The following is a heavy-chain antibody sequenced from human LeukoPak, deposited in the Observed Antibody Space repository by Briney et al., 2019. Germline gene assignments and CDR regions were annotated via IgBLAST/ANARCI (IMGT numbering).Heavy chain of an antibody. Sequence: GASVKVSCKASGYTFTNYDIHWVRQATGQGLEWMGWMNPHSDNTAYAQKFQGRVTMTRNTSISTAYMELTSLRSEDTAVYYCARGRTTLVRTIGGMDVWGQGTTVTVS. D-gene: IGHD3-10*01. CDR2: MNPHSDNT. J-gene: IGHJ6*02. V-gene: IGHV1-8*01. CDR3: ARGRTTLVRTIGGMDV. CDR1: GYTFTNYD.